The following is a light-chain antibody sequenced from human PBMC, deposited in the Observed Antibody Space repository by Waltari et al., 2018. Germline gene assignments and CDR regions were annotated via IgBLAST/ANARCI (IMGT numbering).Light chain of an antibody. V-gene: IGKV1-39*01. J-gene: IGKJ2*01. CDR2: AAS. CDR1: RSIPTY. CDR3: QQSYSTPYT. Sequence: DIQMTQSPSSLSASVGDRVTITFRANRSIPTYLNWYLQKTGKAPKRLIYAASTLQSGVPSRFSGSESGTDFTLTISSLQPEDVATYYCQQSYSTPYTFGQGTKLEIK.